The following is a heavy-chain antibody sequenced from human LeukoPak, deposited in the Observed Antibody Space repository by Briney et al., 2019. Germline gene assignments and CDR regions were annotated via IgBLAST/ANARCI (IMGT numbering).Heavy chain of an antibody. D-gene: IGHD2-8*01. CDR2: IKQDGSEK. V-gene: IGHV3-7*01. CDR1: GFTFSSYW. CDR3: ARDLYLASDAFDI. J-gene: IGHJ3*02. Sequence: PGGSLRLSCAASGFTFSSYWMSWVRQAPGKGLEWVANIKQDGSEKYYVDSVKGRFTISRDNAKNSLYLQMNSLRAEDTAVYYCARDLYLASDAFDIWGQGTMVTVSS.